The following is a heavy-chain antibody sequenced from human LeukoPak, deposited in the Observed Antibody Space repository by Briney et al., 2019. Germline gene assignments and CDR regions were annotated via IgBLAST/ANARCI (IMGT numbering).Heavy chain of an antibody. CDR3: ARGAVQLWFYYYYYYMDV. Sequence: PSETLSLTCTVAGGSISIYCWGWIRQPPGEGLELVGEINQSGSTNYNPSLKSRVTISVDTSKNQFSLKLSSVTAADTAVYYCARGAVQLWFYYYYYYMDVWGKGTTVTVSS. D-gene: IGHD5-18*01. CDR2: INQSGST. J-gene: IGHJ6*03. V-gene: IGHV4-34*01. CDR1: GGSISIYC.